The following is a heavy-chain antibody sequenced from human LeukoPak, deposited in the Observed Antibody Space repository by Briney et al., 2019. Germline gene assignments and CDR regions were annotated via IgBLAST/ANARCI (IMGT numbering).Heavy chain of an antibody. CDR3: ARALWNRRQLVIGY. J-gene: IGHJ4*02. Sequence: ASVKVSYKASGYTFTSYDINWVRQATGQGLEWMGWMNPNSGNTGYAQKFQGRVTMTRNTSISTAYMELSSLRSEDTAVYYCARALWNRRQLVIGYWGQGTLVTVSS. D-gene: IGHD6-13*01. CDR1: GYTFTSYD. V-gene: IGHV1-8*01. CDR2: MNPNSGNT.